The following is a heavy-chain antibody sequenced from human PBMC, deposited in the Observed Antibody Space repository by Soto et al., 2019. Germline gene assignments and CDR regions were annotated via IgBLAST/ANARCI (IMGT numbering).Heavy chain of an antibody. CDR1: GFTFSDYY. CDR3: ARAGWNDVFSAFDI. V-gene: IGHV3-11*01. CDR2: ISSSGSTI. D-gene: IGHD1-1*01. J-gene: IGHJ3*02. Sequence: QVQLVESVGGFVKPGGSLRLSCAASGFTFSDYYMSWISQAPGKGLEWGSFISSSGSTIYYAYSVKGRFTISRDNAKNTLKLQMNSLRVADKDMYDCARAGWNDVFSAFDICGQGPMVTVS.